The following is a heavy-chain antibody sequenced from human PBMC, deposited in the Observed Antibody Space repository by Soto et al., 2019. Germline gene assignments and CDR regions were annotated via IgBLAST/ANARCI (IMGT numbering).Heavy chain of an antibody. CDR3: ARGGLYGDPFDY. Sequence: VQLVESGGGLVKPGGSLRLSCAASGFAFSSYNMHWVRQAPGKGLEWVSSISPTGTFMHSADSLKDRFSISRDNAENSLYLQMHSLRAEDTAVYYCARGGLYGDPFDYWGQGTLVTVSS. V-gene: IGHV3-21*01. J-gene: IGHJ4*02. CDR2: ISPTGTFM. CDR1: GFAFSSYN. D-gene: IGHD4-17*01.